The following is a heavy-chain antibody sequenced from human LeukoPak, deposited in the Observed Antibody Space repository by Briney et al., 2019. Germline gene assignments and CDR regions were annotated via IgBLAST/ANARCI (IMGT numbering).Heavy chain of an antibody. D-gene: IGHD3-16*02. CDR1: GFTLSNYW. J-gene: IGHJ4*02. V-gene: IGHV3-74*01. CDR2: INGDDSIV. Sequence: GGSLRLSCAASGFTLSNYWMHWVRQAPGKGLVWVSRINGDDSIVNYADPVKGRFTISRDNAKNTLYLQMNSLRDEDTAVHYCARGTSHDYVWGTFRPYWGQGTLVTVSS. CDR3: ARGTSHDYVWGTFRPY.